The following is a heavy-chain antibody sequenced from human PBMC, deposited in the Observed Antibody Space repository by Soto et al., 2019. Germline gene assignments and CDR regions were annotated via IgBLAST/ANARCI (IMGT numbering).Heavy chain of an antibody. V-gene: IGHV4-34*01. Sequence: PSETLSLTCAVYGGSFSGYYWSWIRQPPGKGLEWIGEINHSGSTNHNPSLKSRVTISVDTSKNQFSLKLSSVTAADTAVYYCATGRRRSSSYGYWGQGTLVTVSS. CDR1: GGSFSGYY. CDR3: ATGRRRSSSYGY. CDR2: INHSGST. D-gene: IGHD6-13*01. J-gene: IGHJ4*02.